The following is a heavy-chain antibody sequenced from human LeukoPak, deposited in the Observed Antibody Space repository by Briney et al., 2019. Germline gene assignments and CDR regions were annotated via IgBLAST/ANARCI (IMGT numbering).Heavy chain of an antibody. Sequence: GGSRRLSCAAPGFTFSLYWMPWVRQGPGKGLMWVSRLNEDGSSADYADSVKGRFTMSRDNAKGKVFLEMRSLTVEDTAIYFCVRERIYYSDLAYKERENFDPWGRGTLVTVSS. V-gene: IGHV3-74*01. CDR1: GFTFSLYW. CDR3: VRERIYYSDLAYKERENFDP. D-gene: IGHD1-26*01. J-gene: IGHJ5*02. CDR2: LNEDGSSA.